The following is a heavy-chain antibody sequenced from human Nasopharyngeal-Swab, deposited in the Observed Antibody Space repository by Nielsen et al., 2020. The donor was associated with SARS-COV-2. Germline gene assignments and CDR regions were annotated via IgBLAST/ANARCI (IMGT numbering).Heavy chain of an antibody. J-gene: IGHJ4*02. V-gene: IGHV3-11*04. CDR3: ARDSSNVWAGNFDS. Sequence: GGSLRLSCVASNFIFSDYYMSWIRHAPGKGLEWVSYITSSGSSVYYADSVRGRFYISRDNAKNSLDLQMNSLRAEDTAVYYCARDSSNVWAGNFDSWGQGALVTVSS. CDR1: NFIFSDYY. CDR2: ITSSGSSV. D-gene: IGHD5/OR15-5a*01.